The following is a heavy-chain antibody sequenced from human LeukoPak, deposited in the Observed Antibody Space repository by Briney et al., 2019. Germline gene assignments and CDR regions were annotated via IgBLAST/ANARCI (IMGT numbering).Heavy chain of an antibody. V-gene: IGHV3-30-3*02. D-gene: IGHD6-19*01. CDR1: GFTFSNYA. Sequence: PGGSLRLSCAASGFTFSNYAMHWVRQAPGKGLEWVAVISTDGTNEFYAGSVRGRCTISRDNSKNTLSLQMDSLRAEDTAVYYCVKSSGWYEMNYWGQGTLVTVSS. J-gene: IGHJ4*02. CDR2: ISTDGTNE. CDR3: VKSSGWYEMNY.